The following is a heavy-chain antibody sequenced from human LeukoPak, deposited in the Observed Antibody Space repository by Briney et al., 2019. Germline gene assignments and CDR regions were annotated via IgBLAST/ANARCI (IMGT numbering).Heavy chain of an antibody. D-gene: IGHD3-9*01. Sequence: GVSVKVSCKASGYTLTGYYMHWVRQAPGQGLEWMGWINPNSGGTNYAQKFQGRVTMTRDTSISTAYMELSRLRSDDTAVYYCARESYYDILTGYYSDYFDYWGQGTLVTVSS. CDR3: ARESYYDILTGYYSDYFDY. CDR2: INPNSGGT. V-gene: IGHV1-2*02. J-gene: IGHJ4*02. CDR1: GYTLTGYY.